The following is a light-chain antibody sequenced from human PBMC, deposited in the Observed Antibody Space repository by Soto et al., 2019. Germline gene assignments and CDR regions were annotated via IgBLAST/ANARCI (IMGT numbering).Light chain of an antibody. Sequence: QSALTQPASLSGSPGQSITISCTGTSSDIGAYDYVSWFQQHPGKAPKLMISEVNNRPSGVSNRFSGAKSGNTAYLTISGLQVEDEAEYFCFSLTTTSTHGFGTGTKVTVL. CDR1: SSDIGAYDY. J-gene: IGLJ1*01. CDR3: FSLTTTSTHG. V-gene: IGLV2-14*01. CDR2: EVN.